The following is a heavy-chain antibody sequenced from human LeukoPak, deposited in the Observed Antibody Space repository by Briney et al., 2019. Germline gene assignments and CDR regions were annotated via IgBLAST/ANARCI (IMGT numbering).Heavy chain of an antibody. Sequence: GGSLRLSCAASGFTFSSYGMHWVRQAPGKGLEWVAVISYDGSNKYYADSVKGRFTISRDNSKNTLYLQMNSLRAEDTAVYYCAKEGRRYYYDSSGYSPQLYYYYYGMDVWGHGTTVTVSS. CDR3: AKEGRRYYYDSSGYSPQLYYYYYGMDV. V-gene: IGHV3-30*18. CDR2: ISYDGSNK. J-gene: IGHJ6*02. D-gene: IGHD3-22*01. CDR1: GFTFSSYG.